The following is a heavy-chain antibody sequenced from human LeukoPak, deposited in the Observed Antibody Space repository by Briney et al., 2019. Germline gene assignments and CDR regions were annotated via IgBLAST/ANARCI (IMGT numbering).Heavy chain of an antibody. J-gene: IGHJ4*02. CDR1: GFTLGRYW. D-gene: IGHD3-3*01. V-gene: IGHV3-74*01. CDR2: RNSDGKIT. CDR3: ARDHHDFWSGYPNY. Sequence: GGSLRLSCAASGFTLGRYWMRWVRQAPGTGWVWVARRNSDGKITDYAASVRGRFTTSRDNTKNTVYLQMSSLRAEDTGVYYCARDHHDFWSGYPNYWGQGTLVIVSS.